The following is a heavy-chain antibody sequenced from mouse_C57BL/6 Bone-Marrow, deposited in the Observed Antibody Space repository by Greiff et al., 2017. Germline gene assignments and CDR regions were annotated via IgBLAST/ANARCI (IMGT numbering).Heavy chain of an antibody. J-gene: IGHJ1*03. D-gene: IGHD2-12*01. CDR2: IYPGSGST. Sequence: QVQLQQSGAELVKPGASVKMSCKASGYTFTSYWITWVQQRPGQGLEWIGDIYPGSGSTNYNEKFKSKATLTVDKSSSTAYMQLSSLTSDDSTVYYCAIPYYRNYWYFDVWGTGTTVTVSS. CDR3: AIPYYRNYWYFDV. CDR1: GYTFTSYW. V-gene: IGHV1-55*01.